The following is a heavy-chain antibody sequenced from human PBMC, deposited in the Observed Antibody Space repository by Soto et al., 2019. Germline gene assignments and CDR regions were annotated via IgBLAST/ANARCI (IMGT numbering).Heavy chain of an antibody. Sequence: GGSLRLSCAASGFTFSNYEMIWVRQAPGKGLEWVSYISSSGSTIYYTDSVKGRFTISRDNAKNSLYLHMNSLRAEDTAVYYCARENSPAGMDVWGQGTTVTVSS. CDR2: ISSSGSTI. V-gene: IGHV3-48*03. J-gene: IGHJ6*02. CDR1: GFTFSNYE. D-gene: IGHD6-13*01. CDR3: ARENSPAGMDV.